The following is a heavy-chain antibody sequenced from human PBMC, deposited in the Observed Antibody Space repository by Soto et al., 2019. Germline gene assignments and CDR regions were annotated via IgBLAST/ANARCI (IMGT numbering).Heavy chain of an antibody. V-gene: IGHV5-51*01. J-gene: IGHJ6*02. Sequence: TGESLRNWCRVAGGKCVDFCGGWVSQKPGKGLEWMGIIYPGDSDTKYNPSFQGQVTISADKSITTTYLQWSSLKASDTAIYYCAASIFYYGMDVWGQGTTVTVSS. CDR1: GGKCVDFC. CDR3: AASIFYYGMDV. CDR2: IYPGDSDT.